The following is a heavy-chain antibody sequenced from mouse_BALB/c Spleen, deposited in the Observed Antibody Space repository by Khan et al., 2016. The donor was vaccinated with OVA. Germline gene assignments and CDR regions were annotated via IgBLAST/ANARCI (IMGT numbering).Heavy chain of an antibody. CDR1: GYSFTDYI. Sequence: QVQLQQSGPELVKPGASVKMSCKASGYSFTDYIISWVKQRTGQGLQWIGEFYPGSGSIYSNEKFKGKATLTADKSSNTAYMQLSSLTSEDSAVYCCARRDYGSSYPVFAYWGQGTLVTVSA. D-gene: IGHD1-1*01. CDR2: FYPGSGSI. V-gene: IGHV1-77*01. CDR3: ARRDYGSSYPVFAY. J-gene: IGHJ3*01.